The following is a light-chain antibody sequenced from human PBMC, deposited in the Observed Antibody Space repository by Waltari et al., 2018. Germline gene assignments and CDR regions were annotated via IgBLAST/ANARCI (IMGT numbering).Light chain of an antibody. CDR3: CSYAGSYTFVV. V-gene: IGLV2-11*01. CDR2: DVS. Sequence: QSALTQPRSVSGSPGQSVTISCTGTSSDVGGYNYVSWYQHHPGKAPNLLRYDVSKRPAGGPVRVAGSKSGNTASLTISWLQAEDEADYYRCSYAGSYTFVVFGGGTKLTGL. CDR1: SSDVGGYNY. J-gene: IGLJ2*01.